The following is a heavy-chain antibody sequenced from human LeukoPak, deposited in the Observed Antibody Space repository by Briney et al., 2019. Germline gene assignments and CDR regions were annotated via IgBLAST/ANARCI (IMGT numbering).Heavy chain of an antibody. D-gene: IGHD2-15*01. CDR2: IYHSGST. CDR3: ARGGYCSGGSCYYEYFQH. Sequence: KPSETLSLTCAVSGGSISSGGYSWSWIRQPPGKGLEWIGYIYHSGSTYYNPSLKSRVTISVDRSKNQFSLALSSVTAADTAVYYCARGGYCSGGSCYYEYFQHWGQGTLVTVSS. V-gene: IGHV4-30-2*01. CDR1: GGSISSGGYS. J-gene: IGHJ1*01.